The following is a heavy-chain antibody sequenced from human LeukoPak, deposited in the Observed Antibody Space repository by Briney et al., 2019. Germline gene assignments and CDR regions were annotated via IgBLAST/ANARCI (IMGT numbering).Heavy chain of an antibody. D-gene: IGHD3-10*01. CDR3: ARSKGSGSYYYYYYMDV. CDR2: IYTSGST. Sequence: SETLSLTCTVSGGSISSYYWSWIRQPAGKGLEWIGRIYTSGSTNYNPSLKSRVTMSVDTSKNQFSLKLSSVTAADTAVYYCARSKGSGSYYYYYYMDVWGKGTTVTVSS. CDR1: GGSISSYY. V-gene: IGHV4-4*07. J-gene: IGHJ6*03.